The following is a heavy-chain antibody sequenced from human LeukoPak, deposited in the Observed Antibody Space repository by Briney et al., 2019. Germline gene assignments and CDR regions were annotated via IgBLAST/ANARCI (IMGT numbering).Heavy chain of an antibody. Sequence: LAGGSLRVSCAASGFSVSRNYMSWVRQAPGKGLEWVSVIYSGGTTYYADSVKGPFTISRDNSKNTVYLEMNSLRVEDTAVYYCASKGIVVVPAARDAFDIWGQGTMVTVSS. V-gene: IGHV3-53*01. CDR1: GFSVSRNY. CDR2: IYSGGTT. J-gene: IGHJ3*02. CDR3: ASKGIVVVPAARDAFDI. D-gene: IGHD2-2*01.